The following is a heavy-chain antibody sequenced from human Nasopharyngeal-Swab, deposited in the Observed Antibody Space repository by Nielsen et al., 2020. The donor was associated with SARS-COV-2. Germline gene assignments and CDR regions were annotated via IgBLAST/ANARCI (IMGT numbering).Heavy chain of an antibody. Sequence: VRQMPGKGLEWMGRIDPSDSYTSYSPSFQGHVTISTDKSITTAYLQWSSLKASDTAVYYCARIVETAQEYDYWGQGTLVTASS. V-gene: IGHV5-10-1*01. CDR2: IDPSDSYT. CDR3: ARIVETAQEYDY. D-gene: IGHD5-18*01. J-gene: IGHJ4*02.